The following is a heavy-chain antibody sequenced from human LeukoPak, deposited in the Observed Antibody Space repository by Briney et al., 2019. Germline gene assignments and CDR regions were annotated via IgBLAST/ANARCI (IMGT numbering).Heavy chain of an antibody. CDR3: ARAYNWNYYYYGTDV. CDR1: GGSISSYY. D-gene: IGHD1-20*01. V-gene: IGHV4-59*01. J-gene: IGHJ6*02. Sequence: SETLSLTCTVSGGSISSYYWSWIRQPPGKGLEWIGYIYYSGSTNYNPSPKSRVTISVDTSKNQFSLKLSSVTAADTAVYYCARAYNWNYYYYGTDVWGQGTTVTVSS. CDR2: IYYSGST.